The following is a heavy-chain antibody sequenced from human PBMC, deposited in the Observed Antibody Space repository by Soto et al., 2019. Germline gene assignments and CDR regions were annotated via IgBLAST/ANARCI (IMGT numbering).Heavy chain of an antibody. CDR3: ARDRAVAGIRWFAP. CDR2: IYYSGST. Sequence: PSETLSLTCTVSGGSISSGGYYWSWIRQHPGKGLEWIGYIYYSGSTYYNPSLKSRVTISVDTSKNQFSLKLSSVTAADTAVYYCARDRAVAGIRWFAPWGQGTLVTVSS. J-gene: IGHJ5*02. D-gene: IGHD6-19*01. V-gene: IGHV4-31*03. CDR1: GGSISSGGYY.